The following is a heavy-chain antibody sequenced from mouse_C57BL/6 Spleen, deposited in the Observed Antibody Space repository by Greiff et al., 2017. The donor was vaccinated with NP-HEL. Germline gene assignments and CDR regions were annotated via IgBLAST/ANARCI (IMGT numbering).Heavy chain of an antibody. CDR2: ISDGGSYT. Sequence: EVQVVESGGGLVKPGGSLKLSCAASGFTFSSYAMSWVRQTPEKRLEWVATISDGGSYTYYPDNVKGRFTISRDNAKNHLYLQMSHLKSEDTAMYYCARDRTIYYYGSSDYYAMDYWGQGTSVTVSS. CDR3: ARDRTIYYYGSSDYYAMDY. V-gene: IGHV5-4*01. CDR1: GFTFSSYA. J-gene: IGHJ4*01. D-gene: IGHD1-1*01.